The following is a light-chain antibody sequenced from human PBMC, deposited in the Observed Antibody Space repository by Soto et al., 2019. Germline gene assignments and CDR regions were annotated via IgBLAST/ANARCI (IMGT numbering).Light chain of an antibody. J-gene: IGKJ4*01. V-gene: IGKV3-11*01. CDR2: DSS. CDR3: QQRSYWVT. CDR1: QSIGHY. Sequence: EIVLTQSPATLSLSPGERATLSCRASQSIGHYLAWYQHKPGQPPRLLIYDSSNRATGIPARFSGSGSGTDFTLTISSLEPEDFAVYYCQQRSYWVTFGGGTTVEIE.